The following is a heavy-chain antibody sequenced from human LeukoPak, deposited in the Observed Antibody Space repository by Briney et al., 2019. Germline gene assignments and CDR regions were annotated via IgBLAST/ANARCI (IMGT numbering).Heavy chain of an antibody. CDR3: ARDLIAVVDY. Sequence: SETLSLACAVYGGSFSGYYWSWIRQPPGKGLEWIGEINHSGSTNYNPSLKSRVTISVDTSKNQFSLKLSSVTAEDTAVYYCARDLIAVVDYWGQGTLVTVSS. CDR2: INHSGST. D-gene: IGHD6-19*01. V-gene: IGHV4-34*01. CDR1: GGSFSGYY. J-gene: IGHJ4*02.